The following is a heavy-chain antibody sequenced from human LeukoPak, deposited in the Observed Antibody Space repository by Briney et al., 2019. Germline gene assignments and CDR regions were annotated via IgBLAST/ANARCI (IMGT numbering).Heavy chain of an antibody. CDR1: QFTLSSYN. CDR2: ISSYSSII. D-gene: IGHD3-22*01. J-gene: IGHJ3*02. Sequence: GGSLRLSCAASQFTLSSYNMNWVRQAPGKGLEWVSYISSYSSIIYYADSVKGRFTISRDNAKNSLYLQMNSLRAEDTAVYYCARDRGHYDKDSAFDIWGQGTMVTVSS. V-gene: IGHV3-48*04. CDR3: ARDRGHYDKDSAFDI.